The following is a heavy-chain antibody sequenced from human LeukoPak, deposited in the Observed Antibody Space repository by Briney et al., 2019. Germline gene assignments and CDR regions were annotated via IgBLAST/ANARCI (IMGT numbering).Heavy chain of an antibody. V-gene: IGHV3-30*18. CDR2: ISYDGSNK. Sequence: GGSLTLSCAVSGFTFSSYGMHWVRQAPGKGLEWVGVISYDGSNKYYADSVKGRFTISRDNSKNTLYLQMNSLRAEDTAVYYCAKDNEEHYYYYGMDVWGQGTTVTVSS. CDR3: AKDNEEHYYYYGMDV. CDR1: GFTFSSYG. D-gene: IGHD1-1*01. J-gene: IGHJ6*02.